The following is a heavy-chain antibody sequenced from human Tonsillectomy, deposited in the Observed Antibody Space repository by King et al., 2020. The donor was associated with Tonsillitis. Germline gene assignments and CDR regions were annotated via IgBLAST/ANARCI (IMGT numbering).Heavy chain of an antibody. CDR2: IRWNSGNI. CDR1: GFTFDDYA. Sequence: VQLVESGGDLVQPGRSLRLSCAASGFTFDDYAMHWVRQGPGKGLELVSGIRWNSGNIGYAGSVKGRFTISRDNAKKSVFLQMNSLRTEDTALYYCAKDRDYALDVWGKGTTVTVSS. CDR3: AKDRDYALDV. J-gene: IGHJ6*04. V-gene: IGHV3-9*01.